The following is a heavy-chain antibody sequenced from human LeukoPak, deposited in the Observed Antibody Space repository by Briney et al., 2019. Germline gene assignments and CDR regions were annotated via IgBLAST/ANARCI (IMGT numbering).Heavy chain of an antibody. CDR2: ISYDGSNK. CDR1: GFTFSSYG. J-gene: IGHJ4*02. D-gene: IGHD2-15*01. CDR3: AKWWTTRDYGDY. V-gene: IGHV3-30*18. Sequence: GGSLRLSCAASGFTFSSYGMHWVRQAPGKGVEWVAVISYDGSNKYYADSVKGRFTISRDNSKNTLYLQMNSLRAEDTAVYYCAKWWTTRDYGDYWGQGTLVTVSS.